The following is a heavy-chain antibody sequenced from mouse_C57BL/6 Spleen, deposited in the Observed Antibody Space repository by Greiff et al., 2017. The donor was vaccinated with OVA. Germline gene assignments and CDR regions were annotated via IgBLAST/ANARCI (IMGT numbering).Heavy chain of an antibody. CDR2: ISYDGSN. V-gene: IGHV3-6*01. J-gene: IGHJ3*01. CDR1: GYSITSGYY. Sequence: DVQLQESGPGLVKPSQSLSLTCSVTGYSITSGYYWNWIRQFPGNKLEWMGYISYDGSNNYNPSLKNRISITRDTSKNQFFLKLNSVTTEDTATYYCARDDYDEGWFAYWGQGTLVTVSA. CDR3: ARDDYDEGWFAY. D-gene: IGHD2-4*01.